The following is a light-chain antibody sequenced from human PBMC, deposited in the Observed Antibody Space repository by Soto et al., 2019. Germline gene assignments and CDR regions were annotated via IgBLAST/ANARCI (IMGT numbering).Light chain of an antibody. CDR3: QQYGSSPWT. Sequence: DILLTQNPDTLSLSPGERATLSCRASQSVSSSDLAWYQQNPGQAPRLLIYGASSRATGIPDRFSGSGSGTDFTLTISRLEPEDFAVYYCQQYGSSPWTFGQRTKVDIK. V-gene: IGKV3-20*01. CDR1: QSVSSSD. J-gene: IGKJ1*01. CDR2: GAS.